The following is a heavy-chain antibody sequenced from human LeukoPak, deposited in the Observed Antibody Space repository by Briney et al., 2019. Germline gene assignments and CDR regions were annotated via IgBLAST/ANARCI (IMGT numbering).Heavy chain of an antibody. D-gene: IGHD6-13*01. CDR2: IKSKTDGGTT. Sequence: PGGSLRLSCAASGFTFRTYAMSWVRQAPGKGLEWVGRIKSKTDGGTTDYAAPVKGRFTISRDDSKNTLYLQMNSLKTEDTAVYYCTTDLLEAAGLTDYWGQGTLVTVSS. CDR3: TTDLLEAAGLTDY. V-gene: IGHV3-15*01. J-gene: IGHJ4*02. CDR1: GFTFRTYA.